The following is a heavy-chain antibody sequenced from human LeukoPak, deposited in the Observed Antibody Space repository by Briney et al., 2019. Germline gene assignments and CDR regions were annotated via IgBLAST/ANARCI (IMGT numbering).Heavy chain of an antibody. CDR1: GFTFSSYA. J-gene: IGHJ4*02. D-gene: IGHD2-2*02. V-gene: IGHV3-30*18. Sequence: GGSLRLSCAASGFTFSSYAMHWVRQAPGKGLEWVALISYDGSNKYYADSVKGRFTISRDNSKNTLYLQMNSLRAEDTAVYYCANIPVRSIDYWGQGTLVTVSS. CDR2: ISYDGSNK. CDR3: ANIPVRSIDY.